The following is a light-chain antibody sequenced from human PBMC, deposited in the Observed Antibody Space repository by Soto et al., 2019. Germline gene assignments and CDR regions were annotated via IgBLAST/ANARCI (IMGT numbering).Light chain of an antibody. CDR2: GAS. CDR3: QQYNYWPPLT. Sequence: ELVMTQSPATLSVSPGERATLSCRASQSVSSNLAWYQQKPGQAPRLLIFGASTRATGIPARFSGSGSGTEVTLTISSLQSEDFAVYYCQQYNYWPPLTFGGGTKVDIK. CDR1: QSVSSN. J-gene: IGKJ4*01. V-gene: IGKV3-15*01.